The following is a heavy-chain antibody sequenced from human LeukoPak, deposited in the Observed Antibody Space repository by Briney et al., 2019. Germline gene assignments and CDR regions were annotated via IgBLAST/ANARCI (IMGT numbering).Heavy chain of an antibody. CDR2: ISVYNGNT. D-gene: IGHD6-19*01. V-gene: IGHV1-18*01. CDR1: GYTFTSHS. Sequence: ASVKVSCTASGYTFTSHSLSWVRQAPGQGLEWMGWISVYNGNTNYAQKLQGRVTMTTDTSTSTAYMELRSLRSDDTAVYYCARDQPRGSERHFDYWGQGTLVTVSS. J-gene: IGHJ4*02. CDR3: ARDQPRGSERHFDY.